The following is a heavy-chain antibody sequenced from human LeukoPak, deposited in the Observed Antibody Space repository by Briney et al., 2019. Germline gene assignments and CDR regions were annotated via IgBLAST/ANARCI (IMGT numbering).Heavy chain of an antibody. J-gene: IGHJ3*02. CDR2: IYYSGST. CDR1: GGSISSYY. Sequence: PSETLSLTCTVSGGSISSYYWSWIRQPPVKGLEWIGYIYYSGSTNYNPSLKSRVTISVDTSKNQFSLKLSSVTAADTAVYYCARLRLTTVVTPHDAFDIWGQGTMVTVSS. D-gene: IGHD4-17*01. CDR3: ARLRLTTVVTPHDAFDI. V-gene: IGHV4-59*08.